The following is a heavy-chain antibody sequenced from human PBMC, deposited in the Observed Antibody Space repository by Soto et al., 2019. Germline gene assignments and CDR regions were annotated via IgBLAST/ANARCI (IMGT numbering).Heavy chain of an antibody. V-gene: IGHV3-30-3*01. CDR1: GFTFSSYA. J-gene: IGHJ4*02. CDR2: ISYDGSNK. Sequence: QVQLVESGGGVVQPGRSLRLSCAASGFTFSSYAMHWVRQAPGKGLEWVAVISYDGSNKYYADSVKGRFTISRDNSKNTLYLQMNSLRAEDTAVYYCARSVVALTPWGQGTLVTVSS. D-gene: IGHD2-15*01. CDR3: ARSVVALTP.